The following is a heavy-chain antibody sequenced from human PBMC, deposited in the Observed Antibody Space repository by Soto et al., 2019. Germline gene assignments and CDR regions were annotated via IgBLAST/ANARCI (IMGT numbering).Heavy chain of an antibody. CDR3: ARDSVSRGSSTIPRGGFDY. J-gene: IGHJ4*02. D-gene: IGHD3-3*01. Sequence: PSVKVSCKASGYTFTSYYMHWVRQAPGQGLEWMGIINPSGGSTSYAQKFQGRVTMTRDTSTSTVYMELSSLRSEDTAVYYCARDSVSRGSSTIPRGGFDYWGQGTLVTVSS. CDR1: GYTFTSYY. V-gene: IGHV1-46*03. CDR2: INPSGGST.